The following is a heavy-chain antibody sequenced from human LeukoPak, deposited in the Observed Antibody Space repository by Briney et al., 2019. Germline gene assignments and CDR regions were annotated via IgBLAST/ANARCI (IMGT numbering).Heavy chain of an antibody. D-gene: IGHD4-11*01. CDR1: GFTFSTFE. Sequence: GGSLRVSCAASGFTFSTFEMNWVRQAPGKGLEWVSYIGTSGDSIYYADSVKGRFTISRDNAKNSLYLQMNSLRAEDTAVYYCARETVTNHDAFDIWGQGAMVTVSS. CDR3: ARETVTNHDAFDI. J-gene: IGHJ3*02. CDR2: IGTSGDSI. V-gene: IGHV3-48*03.